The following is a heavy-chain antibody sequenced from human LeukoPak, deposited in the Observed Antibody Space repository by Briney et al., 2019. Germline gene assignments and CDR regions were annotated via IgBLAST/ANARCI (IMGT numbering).Heavy chain of an antibody. CDR2: IYHSGTT. J-gene: IGHJ4*02. CDR3: ARAYYGSGSVRGYYFDY. Sequence: SETLSLTCTVSGGSISSHFWSWVRQPPGKGLEWIGYIYHSGTTNYKPSLKSRVTISVETSKSQFSLKLSSVNAADTAVYYCARAYYGSGSVRGYYFDYWGQGTLVTVSS. V-gene: IGHV4-59*11. D-gene: IGHD3-10*01. CDR1: GGSISSHF.